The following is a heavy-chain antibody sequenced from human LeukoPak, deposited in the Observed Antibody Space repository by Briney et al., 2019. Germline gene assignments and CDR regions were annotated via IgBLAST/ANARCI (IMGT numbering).Heavy chain of an antibody. CDR2: ISSSSSYI. D-gene: IGHD6-19*01. CDR1: GFTFSSYA. V-gene: IGHV3-21*01. CDR3: ARDQGYIAVAGPDY. Sequence: GGSLRLSCAASGFTFSSYAMSWVRQAPGKGLEWVSSISSSSSYIYYADSVKGRFTISRDNAKNSLYLQMNSLRAEDTAVYYCARDQGYIAVAGPDYWGQGTLVTVSS. J-gene: IGHJ4*02.